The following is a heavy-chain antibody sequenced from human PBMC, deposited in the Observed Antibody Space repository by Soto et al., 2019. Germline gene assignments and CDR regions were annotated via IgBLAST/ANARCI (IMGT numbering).Heavy chain of an antibody. V-gene: IGHV4-34*01. CDR1: AGSFSHYY. CDR3: ARGGSSDWQVALDI. CDR2: IKHSGSS. J-gene: IGHJ3*02. Sequence: PSETLSLTCAVYAGSFSHYYWNWIRQSPGKGLEWIGKIKHSGSSNYNPSLRSRVSISVDMSKNQFSLRLTSATAADTAVYYCARGGSSDWQVALDIWGQGTMVTV. D-gene: IGHD6-19*01.